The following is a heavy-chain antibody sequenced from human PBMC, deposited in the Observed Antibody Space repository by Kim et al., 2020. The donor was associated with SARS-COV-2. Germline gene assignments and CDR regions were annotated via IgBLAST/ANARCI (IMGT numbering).Heavy chain of an antibody. CDR1: GGSFSGYY. CDR2: INHSGST. CDR3: ARVVRGVTGKFDY. D-gene: IGHD3-10*01. V-gene: IGHV4-34*01. J-gene: IGHJ4*02. Sequence: SETLSLTCAVYGGSFSGYYWSWIRQPPGKGLEWIGEINHSGSTNYNPSLKSRVTISVDTSKNQFSLKLSSVTAADTAVYYCARVVRGVTGKFDYWGQGTL.